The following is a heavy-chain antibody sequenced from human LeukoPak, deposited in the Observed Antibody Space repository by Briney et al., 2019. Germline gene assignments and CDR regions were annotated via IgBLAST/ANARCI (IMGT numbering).Heavy chain of an antibody. V-gene: IGHV7-4-1*02. J-gene: IGHJ4*02. CDR2: INTNTGNP. D-gene: IGHD2-21*01. Sequence: GASVKVSCKASGYTFTSYAMNWVRQAPGQGLEWMGWINTNTGNPTYAQGFTGRFVLSLDTSVSTAYLQISSLKAEDTAVYYCAREGDRSHIEVAPPDYWGQGTLVTVSS. CDR3: AREGDRSHIEVAPPDY. CDR1: GYTFTSYA.